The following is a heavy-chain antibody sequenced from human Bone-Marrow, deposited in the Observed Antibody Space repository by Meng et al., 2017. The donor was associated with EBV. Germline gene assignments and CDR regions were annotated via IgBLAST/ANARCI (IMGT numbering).Heavy chain of an antibody. D-gene: IGHD1-26*01. J-gene: IGHJ4*02. V-gene: IGHV3-74*01. CDR1: GFTFSSYW. CDR3: ARGKGIVGATNLVDY. CDR2: INSDGSST. Sequence: EVQLVESGGGLVQPGXXXXLSCAASGFTFSSYWTHWVRQAPGKGLVWVSRINSDGSSTSYADSVKGRFTISRDNAKNTLYLQMNSLRAEDTAVYYCARGKGIVGATNLVDYWGQGTLVTVSS.